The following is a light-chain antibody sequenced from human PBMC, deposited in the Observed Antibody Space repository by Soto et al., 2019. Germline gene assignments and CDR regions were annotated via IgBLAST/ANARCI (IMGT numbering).Light chain of an antibody. CDR1: QSVSRH. J-gene: IGKJ4*01. V-gene: IGKV3-11*01. CDR2: DAS. CDR3: QQRSNWLT. Sequence: EIVLTQSPATLSLSPGERATLSCRASQSVSRHLAWYQQKPGQAPRLLIYDASNRATGIPARFSGSGSGTDFLLTISSLEPEDSAVYYCQQRSNWLTFGGGTKVEIK.